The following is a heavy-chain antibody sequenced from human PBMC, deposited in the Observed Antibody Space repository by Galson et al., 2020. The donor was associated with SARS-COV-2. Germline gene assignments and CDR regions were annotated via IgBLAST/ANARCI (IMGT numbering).Heavy chain of an antibody. CDR3: AREYTIQTDYFDY. CDR2: VSHSGST. CDR1: GYSISNGYY. Sequence: SETLSLTCSVSGYSISNGYYWGWIRQPPGKGLECIGRVSHSGSTFYNPSLNSRVTISVDTSKHRFSLRLNSVTAADTAVYYCAREYTIQTDYFDYWSLGTLVTVSS. D-gene: IGHD2-2*02. V-gene: IGHV4-38-2*02. J-gene: IGHJ4*02.